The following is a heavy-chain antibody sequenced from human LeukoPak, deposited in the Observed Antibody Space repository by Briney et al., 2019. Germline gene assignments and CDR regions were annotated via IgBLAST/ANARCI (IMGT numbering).Heavy chain of an antibody. Sequence: GGSLRLSCTASGFTFGDYAMSWFRQAPGKGLEWVGFIRSKAYGGTTEYAASVKGRFTISRDDSKSIAYLQMNSLKTEVTAVYYCTRDHWGGGYYLSFDYWGQGTLVTVSS. CDR2: IRSKAYGGTT. CDR1: GFTFGDYA. V-gene: IGHV3-49*03. CDR3: TRDHWGGGYYLSFDY. D-gene: IGHD3-3*01. J-gene: IGHJ4*02.